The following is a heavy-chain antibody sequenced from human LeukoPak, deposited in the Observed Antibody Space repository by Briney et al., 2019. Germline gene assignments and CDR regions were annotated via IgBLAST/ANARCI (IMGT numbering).Heavy chain of an antibody. Sequence: SETLSLTCAVYGGSFSGYYWSWIRQPPGKGLEWIGEINHSGSTNYNPSLKSRVTISVDTSKNQFSLKLSSVTAADTAVYYCARSLWFGESPCYYRGQGTLVTVSS. V-gene: IGHV4-34*01. D-gene: IGHD3-10*01. J-gene: IGHJ4*02. CDR1: GGSFSGYY. CDR2: INHSGST. CDR3: ARSLWFGESPCYY.